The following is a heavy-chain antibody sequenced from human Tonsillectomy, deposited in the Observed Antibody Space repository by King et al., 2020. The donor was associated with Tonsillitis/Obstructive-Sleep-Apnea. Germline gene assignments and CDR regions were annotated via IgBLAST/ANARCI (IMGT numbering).Heavy chain of an antibody. V-gene: IGHV3-9*01. CDR1: GITFDGHA. Sequence: EVQLVESGGALVQPGRSLRLSCTASGITFDGHALHWVRQGPGKGLEWVSGISWNSADIDYADSVKGRFTISRDNAKNSLYLQMSSLRADDTALYYCALGLSEAWGQGTLVTVSS. D-gene: IGHD3-16*01. J-gene: IGHJ4*02. CDR2: ISWNSADI. CDR3: ALGLSEA.